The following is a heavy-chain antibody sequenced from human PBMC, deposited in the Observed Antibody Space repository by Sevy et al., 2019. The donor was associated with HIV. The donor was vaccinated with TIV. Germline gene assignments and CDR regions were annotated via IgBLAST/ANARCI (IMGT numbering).Heavy chain of an antibody. CDR1: GFTFRNYA. CDR2: ISHDGSHK. J-gene: IGHJ4*02. D-gene: IGHD6-19*01. Sequence: GGSLRLSCAASGFTFRNYAIHWVRQAPGKGLEWVAVISHDGSHKYSADSVKGRFTISRDNSKNTLYLQMNSLRAEDTAMYYCARDPTIYTSGWYYFDYWGQGTLVTVSS. V-gene: IGHV3-30*04. CDR3: ARDPTIYTSGWYYFDY.